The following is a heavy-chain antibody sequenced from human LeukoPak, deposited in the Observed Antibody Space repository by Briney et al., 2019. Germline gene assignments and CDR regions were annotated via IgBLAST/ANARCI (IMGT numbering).Heavy chain of an antibody. CDR2: IKQDGSEK. CDR1: GFTFSSYW. D-gene: IGHD4-17*01. J-gene: IGHJ4*02. V-gene: IGHV3-7*03. CDR3: AKDISGESSYYFDY. Sequence: GGSLRHSCAASGFTFSSYWMSWVRQAPGKGLEWVANIKQDGSEKYCVDSVNDRFTISRDNSKNSLYLQMNSLRTEDTALYYCAKDISGESSYYFDYWGQGTLVTVSS.